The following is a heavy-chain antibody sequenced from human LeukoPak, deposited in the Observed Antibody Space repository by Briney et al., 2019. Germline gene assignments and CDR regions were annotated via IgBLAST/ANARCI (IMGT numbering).Heavy chain of an antibody. V-gene: IGHV3-23*01. CDR3: ARSRTDSYGYDY. CDR1: GFTFSSYA. D-gene: IGHD5-18*01. J-gene: IGHJ4*02. CDR2: ISGSGGST. Sequence: GGSLRLSCAVSGFTFSSYAMSWVRQAPGKGLEWVSAISGSGGSTYYADSVKGRFTISRDNAKNSLYLQMNSLRAEDTAVYYCARSRTDSYGYDYWGQGTLVTVSS.